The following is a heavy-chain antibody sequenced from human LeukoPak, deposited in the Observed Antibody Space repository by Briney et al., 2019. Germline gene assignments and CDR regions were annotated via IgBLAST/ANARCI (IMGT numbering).Heavy chain of an antibody. D-gene: IGHD3-16*01. Sequence: GGSLRLSCAASGFTFRHYPMPWVRQAPGKGLEWVAVVSFDGKIEYYADSVKGRFSISRDNSNSTLYLQMDSLRPDDTGLYYCVRARVTRGLGYWGQGTPVTVS. V-gene: IGHV3-30*01. J-gene: IGHJ4*02. CDR1: GFTFRHYP. CDR3: VRARVTRGLGY. CDR2: VSFDGKIE.